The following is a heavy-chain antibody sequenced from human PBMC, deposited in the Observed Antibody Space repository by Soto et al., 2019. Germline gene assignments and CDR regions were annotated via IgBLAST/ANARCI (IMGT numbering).Heavy chain of an antibody. D-gene: IGHD6-25*01. J-gene: IGHJ4*02. Sequence: ASVKVSCKASGYTFTSYYMHWVRQAPGQGLEWMGIINPSGGSTSYAQKFQGRVTMTRVASTSTVYMELCSLRSEDTAVYYCATEPSRSGYPTPPRTYWDYWGQGTLVTVSS. CDR3: ATEPSRSGYPTPPRTYWDY. V-gene: IGHV1-46*01. CDR2: INPSGGST. CDR1: GYTFTSYY.